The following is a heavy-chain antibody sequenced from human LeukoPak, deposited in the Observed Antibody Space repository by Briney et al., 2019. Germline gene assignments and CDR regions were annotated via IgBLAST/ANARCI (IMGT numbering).Heavy chain of an antibody. CDR2: IYYSGST. J-gene: IGHJ6*02. D-gene: IGHD4-23*01. V-gene: IGHV4-59*01. Sequence: MTSETLSLTCTVSGGSISSYYWSWIRQPPGKGLEWIGYIYYSGSTNYNPSLKSRVTISVDTSKNQFSLKLSSVTAADTAVYYCAREGGKAYYYYYGMDVWGQGTTVTVSS. CDR3: AREGGKAYYYYYGMDV. CDR1: GGSISSYY.